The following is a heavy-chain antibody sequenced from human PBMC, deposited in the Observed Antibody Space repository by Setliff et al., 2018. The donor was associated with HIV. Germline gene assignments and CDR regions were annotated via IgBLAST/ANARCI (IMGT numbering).Heavy chain of an antibody. J-gene: IGHJ4*02. V-gene: IGHV1-46*01. CDR1: GYTFTRYF. CDR2: INPSGGDT. CDR3: ARGGWGLYCSGDSCYSGEMDY. D-gene: IGHD2-15*01. Sequence: VKVSCKASGYTFTRYFMHCVRQAPGQGLEWLGMINPSGGDTEYAQKFQDRVTMTTDTSTSTIYMELSRLRSDDTAVYYCARGGWGLYCSGDSCYSGEMDYWGQGTLVTVSS.